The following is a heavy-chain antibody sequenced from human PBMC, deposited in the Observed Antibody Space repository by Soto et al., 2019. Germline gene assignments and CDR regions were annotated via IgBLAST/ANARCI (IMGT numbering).Heavy chain of an antibody. D-gene: IGHD1-1*01. V-gene: IGHV4-59*08. Sequence: SETLSLTCTVSGGSISSYYWSWIRQPPGKGLEWIGYIYYSGSTNYNPSLKSRVTISVDTSKNQFSLKLSSVTAADTAVYYCARRGYDLRGAFDIWGQGTMVTVS. CDR1: GGSISSYY. J-gene: IGHJ3*02. CDR3: ARRGYDLRGAFDI. CDR2: IYYSGST.